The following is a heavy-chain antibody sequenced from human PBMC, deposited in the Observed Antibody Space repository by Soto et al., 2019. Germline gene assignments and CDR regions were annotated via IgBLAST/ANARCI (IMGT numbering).Heavy chain of an antibody. CDR1: GYSFTSYW. CDR3: ARGTLYGGSSYYYGMDV. D-gene: IGHD2-15*01. Sequence: PGESLKISCKGSGYSFTSYWIGCVRQMPGKGLEWMGIIYPGDSDTRYSPSFQGQVTISADKSISTAYLKLSSVTAADTAVYYCARGTLYGGSSYYYGMDVWGQGTTVTVSS. V-gene: IGHV5-51*01. J-gene: IGHJ6*02. CDR2: IYPGDSDT.